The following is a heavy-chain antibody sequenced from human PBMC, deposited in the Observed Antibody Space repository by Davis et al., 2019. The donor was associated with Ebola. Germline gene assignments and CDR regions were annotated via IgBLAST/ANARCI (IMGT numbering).Heavy chain of an antibody. J-gene: IGHJ5*02. Sequence: ASVKVSCKTFRYTFTSYGITWVRQAPGQGLEWMGWISAYNGKTSYAQNFQDRVTMTTDTSTTTAYMELRSLTSDDTAVYYWARVSSWVGGGDSSVPWGQGTLVTVSS. D-gene: IGHD3-10*01. V-gene: IGHV1-18*01. CDR1: RYTFTSYG. CDR2: ISAYNGKT. CDR3: ARVSSWVGGGDSSVP.